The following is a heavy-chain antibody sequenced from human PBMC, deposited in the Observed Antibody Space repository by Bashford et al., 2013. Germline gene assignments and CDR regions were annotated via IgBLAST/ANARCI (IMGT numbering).Heavy chain of an antibody. CDR3: ARVVAPTYRVWNPNWFDP. Sequence: ASVKVSCKASGGTFSSYGISWVRQAAGQGLDWMGGINPNSGGTNYAQKFQGRVTMTRDTSISTAYMELSRLRSDDTAVYYCARVVAPTYRVWNPNWFDPWADGTVVDRLL. CDR1: GGTFSSYG. D-gene: IGHD5/OR15-5a*01. J-gene: IGHJ5*02. CDR2: INPNSGGT. V-gene: IGHV1-2*02.